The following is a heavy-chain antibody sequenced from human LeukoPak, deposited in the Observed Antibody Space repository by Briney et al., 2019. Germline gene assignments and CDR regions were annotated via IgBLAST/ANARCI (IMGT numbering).Heavy chain of an antibody. Sequence: ASVKVSCEASGYTFTSYGISWVRQAPGQGLEWMGWISAYNGNTNYAQKLQGRVTMTTDTSTSTAYMELRSLRSDDTAVYYCARGAAAGIPEDWFDPWGQGTLVTVSS. J-gene: IGHJ5*02. CDR2: ISAYNGNT. CDR3: ARGAAAGIPEDWFDP. CDR1: GYTFTSYG. D-gene: IGHD6-13*01. V-gene: IGHV1-18*01.